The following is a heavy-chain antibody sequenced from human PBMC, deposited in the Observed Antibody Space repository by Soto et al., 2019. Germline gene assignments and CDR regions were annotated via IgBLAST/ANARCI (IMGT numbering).Heavy chain of an antibody. D-gene: IGHD3-9*01. CDR1: GFTFSSYA. Sequence: GVSHRLSCAASGFTFSSYAMSWVRQAPGKGLEWVSAISGSGGSTYYADSVKGRFTISRDNSKNTLYLQMNSLRAEDTAVYYCAKGEGGGRYFDWLLRYFDYWGQGTLVTVSS. CDR2: ISGSGGST. J-gene: IGHJ4*02. CDR3: AKGEGGGRYFDWLLRYFDY. V-gene: IGHV3-23*01.